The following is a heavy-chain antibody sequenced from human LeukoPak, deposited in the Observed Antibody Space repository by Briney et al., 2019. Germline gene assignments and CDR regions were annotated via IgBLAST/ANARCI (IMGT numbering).Heavy chain of an antibody. J-gene: IGHJ2*01. CDR2: FDPEDGET. D-gene: IGHD2-2*01. CDR1: GYTLTELS. V-gene: IGHV1-24*01. CDR3: ATNLLSAALFDL. Sequence: GASVKVSCKVSGYTLTELSMHWVRQAPGKGLEWMGGFDPEDGETIYAQKFQGRVTMTEDTSTDTAYMELSSLRSEDTAVYYCATNLLSAALFDLWGRGTLVTVSS.